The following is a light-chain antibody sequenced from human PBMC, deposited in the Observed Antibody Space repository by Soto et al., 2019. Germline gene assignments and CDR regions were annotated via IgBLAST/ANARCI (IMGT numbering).Light chain of an antibody. Sequence: DIQMTQSPSTLSASVGDRVTITCRASQSISSWLAWYQQKAGKAPKLLTAKAASLESGVPSRLRASGPGTEFPVPISSLQPDDFATYYCQQYNLYSTFGQGTKVDTK. CDR2: KAA. J-gene: IGKJ1*01. CDR1: QSISSW. CDR3: QQYNLYST. V-gene: IGKV1-5*03.